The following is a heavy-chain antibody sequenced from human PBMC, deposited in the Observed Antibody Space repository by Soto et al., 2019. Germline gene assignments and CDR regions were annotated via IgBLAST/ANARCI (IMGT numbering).Heavy chain of an antibody. Sequence: TGGSLRLSCAASGFTFDDYAMHWVRQAPGKSLEWVSGISWNSGSIGYADSVKGRFTISRDNAKNSLYLQMNSLRAEDTALYYCAKAVAGKNYYYGMDVWGQGTTVTV. D-gene: IGHD6-19*01. CDR2: ISWNSGSI. J-gene: IGHJ6*02. V-gene: IGHV3-9*01. CDR3: AKAVAGKNYYYGMDV. CDR1: GFTFDDYA.